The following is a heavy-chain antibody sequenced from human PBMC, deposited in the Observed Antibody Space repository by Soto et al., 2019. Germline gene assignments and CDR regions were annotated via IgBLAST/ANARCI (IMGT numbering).Heavy chain of an antibody. V-gene: IGHV3-15*07. J-gene: IGHJ6*02. Sequence: EVQLVESGGGLLTPGGSLRLSCAASGFTFSNAWMNWVRQAPGKGLEWVGLVKMKSEGATTHYAAPVNGRFTISRDDSEQTLYLQMSSLKTEDTAVYYCTTLGSHYYYHNFDVWGQGTTVTVSS. CDR3: TTLGSHYYYHNFDV. CDR2: VKMKSEGATT. CDR1: GFTFSNAW.